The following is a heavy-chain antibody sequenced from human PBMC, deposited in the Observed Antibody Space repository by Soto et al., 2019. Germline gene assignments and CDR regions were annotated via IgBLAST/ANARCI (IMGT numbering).Heavy chain of an antibody. CDR1: GDSINNYY. J-gene: IGHJ6*02. CDR3: ANFGRGTGYFYGVNV. Sequence: QVQLQESGPGLAKPSETLSLTCTVSGDSINNYYWSWIRQPPGKGLEWVGYSYFSGSTNYNPSLKSRATISVDASRNQFSLKLSSVTAADSAVYYCANFGRGTGYFYGVNVWGPGTTVTVSS. CDR2: SYFSGST. V-gene: IGHV4-4*09. D-gene: IGHD1-1*01.